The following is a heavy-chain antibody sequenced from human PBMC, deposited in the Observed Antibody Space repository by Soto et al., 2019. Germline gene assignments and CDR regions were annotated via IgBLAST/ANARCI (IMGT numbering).Heavy chain of an antibody. CDR3: GKPHGKSSQTANPVDPHYYYGMDV. V-gene: IGHV1-69*06. CDR1: GGTFSSYA. J-gene: IGHJ6*02. CDR2: IIPIFGTA. D-gene: IGHD1-1*01. Sequence: QVQLVQSGAEVKKPGSSVKVSCKASGGTFSSYAISWVRQAPGQGLEWMGGIIPIFGTANYAQKFQGRDTITADKSTSTADRELSSLRSEDTAVYYCGKPHGKSSQTANPVDPHYYYGMDVWGQGTTVTVSS.